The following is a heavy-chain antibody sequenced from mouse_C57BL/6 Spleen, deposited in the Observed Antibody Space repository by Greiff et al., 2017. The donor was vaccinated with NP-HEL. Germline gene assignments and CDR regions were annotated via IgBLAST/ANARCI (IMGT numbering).Heavy chain of an antibody. CDR2: IYPGSGNT. CDR3: ASSYGSSYEAMDY. V-gene: IGHV1-76*01. D-gene: IGHD1-1*01. Sequence: QVHVKQSGAELVRPGASVKLSCKASGYTFTDYYINWVKQRPGQGLEWIARIYPGSGNTYYNEKFKGKATLTAEKSSSTAYMQLSSLTSEDSAVYFCASSYGSSYEAMDYWGQGTSVTVSS. CDR1: GYTFTDYY. J-gene: IGHJ4*01.